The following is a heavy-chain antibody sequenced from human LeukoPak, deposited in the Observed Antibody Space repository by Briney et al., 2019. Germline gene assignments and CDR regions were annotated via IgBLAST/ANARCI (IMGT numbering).Heavy chain of an antibody. D-gene: IGHD3-3*01. CDR2: IYYTGST. J-gene: IGHJ5*02. Sequence: PSETLSLTCTVSGGFISSGSYYWGWIRQPPGKGLEWIGSIYYTGSTYYNPSLKSRVTMSVDTSKNEFSLKVSSVTAADTAVYYCARVQNYDFWSGYYSFDPWGQGTLVTVSS. CDR3: ARVQNYDFWSGYYSFDP. CDR1: GGFISSGSYY. V-gene: IGHV4-39*07.